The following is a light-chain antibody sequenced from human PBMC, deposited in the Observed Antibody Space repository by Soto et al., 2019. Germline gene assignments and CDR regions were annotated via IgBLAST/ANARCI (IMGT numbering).Light chain of an antibody. Sequence: QSVLTQPPSVSGSPGQSVTISCTGTISDVGFYARVSWYQQPPGTAPKLLIYDVTNRPSGVPDRFSGSQSGKTASLTISGLQAEDEADYYCSSYTSSSTYVFGTGTKVTVL. J-gene: IGLJ1*01. V-gene: IGLV2-18*02. CDR3: SSYTSSSTYV. CDR1: ISDVGFYAR. CDR2: DVT.